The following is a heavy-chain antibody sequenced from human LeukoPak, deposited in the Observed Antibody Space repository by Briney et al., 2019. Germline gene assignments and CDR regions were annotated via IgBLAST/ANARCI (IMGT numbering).Heavy chain of an antibody. Sequence: SETLSLTCTVSGGSISSGGYYWSWIRQHPGKGXXXXXXXXXXXXXXYNPSLKSRVTIXVDTSKNQFSLKLSSVTAADTAVYYXXRSPTXXDFWSGYYSYYYGMDVWGQGTTVTVSS. CDR1: GGSISSGGYY. V-gene: IGHV4-31*03. CDR3: XRSPTXXDFWSGYYSYYYGMDV. CDR2: XXXXXXX. D-gene: IGHD3-3*01. J-gene: IGHJ6*02.